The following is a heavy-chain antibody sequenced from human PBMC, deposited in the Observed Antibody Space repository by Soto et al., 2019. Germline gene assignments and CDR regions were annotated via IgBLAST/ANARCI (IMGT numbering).Heavy chain of an antibody. CDR3: ARDTSSTSLRAEYFQF. CDR2: VHHSVTT. CDR1: GGSISSSSYY. J-gene: IGHJ1*01. V-gene: IGHV4-39*02. Sequence: LETLSLTCTVSGGSISSSSYYWGWIRQPPGKGLEWIGSVHHSVTTYYNPSLKGRVTISMDTSKNQFSLRLTSVTAADTAVYYCARDTSSTSLRAEYFQFWGQGTQVTVSS. D-gene: IGHD6-13*01.